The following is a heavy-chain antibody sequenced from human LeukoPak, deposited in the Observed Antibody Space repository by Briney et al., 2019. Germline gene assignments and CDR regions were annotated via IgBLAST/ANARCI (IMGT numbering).Heavy chain of an antibody. Sequence: GESLKISCKGSGYSFTTYWIGWVRQMPGKGLEWMGIIYPGDSDTRYSPSFQGQVTISADRSINTAYLQWSSLKASDTAIYYCARRYCSSTSCHLAYWGQGALVIVSS. J-gene: IGHJ4*02. CDR2: IYPGDSDT. V-gene: IGHV5-51*01. CDR1: GYSFTTYW. D-gene: IGHD2-2*01. CDR3: ARRYCSSTSCHLAY.